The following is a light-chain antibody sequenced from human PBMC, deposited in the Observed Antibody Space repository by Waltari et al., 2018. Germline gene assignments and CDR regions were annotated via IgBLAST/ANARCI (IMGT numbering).Light chain of an antibody. J-gene: IGKJ2*01. CDR3: MQILQTPYT. CDR2: LGS. Sequence: DIVMTQSPLSLLVTPGGPASISCRSSNSLMHSNGNKYLDWYLQKPGQPPQLLIYLGSNRDSGVPDRFSGSGSGTDFTLTISRVEAEDVAVYYCMQILQTPYTFGQGTKLEIK. CDR1: NSLMHSNGNKY. V-gene: IGKV2-28*01.